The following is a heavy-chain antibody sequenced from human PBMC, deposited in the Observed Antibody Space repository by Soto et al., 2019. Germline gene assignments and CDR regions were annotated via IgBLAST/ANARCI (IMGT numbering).Heavy chain of an antibody. CDR2: IYYSGST. J-gene: IGHJ6*02. Sequence: QVQLQESGPGLVKPSETLSLTCTVSGGSISSYYWSWIRQPPGKGLEWIGYIYYSGSTNYNPSLKSRVTISVDTSKNQFSLKLSSVTAADTAVYYCARDPYYGMDGWGQWTTVTVSS. CDR1: GGSISSYY. CDR3: ARDPYYGMDG. V-gene: IGHV4-59*01.